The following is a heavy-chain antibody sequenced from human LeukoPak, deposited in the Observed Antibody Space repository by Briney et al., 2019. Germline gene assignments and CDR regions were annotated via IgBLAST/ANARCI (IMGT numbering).Heavy chain of an antibody. V-gene: IGHV3-30*03. Sequence: GRSLRLSCAASGFTFSSYGMHWVRQAPGKGLEWVAVISYDGSNKYYADSVKGRFTISRDNAKNSLYLQMNSLRAEDTAVYYCARAEWYQPYGMDVWGQGTTVTVSS. CDR2: ISYDGSNK. CDR3: ARAEWYQPYGMDV. D-gene: IGHD2-2*01. J-gene: IGHJ6*02. CDR1: GFTFSSYG.